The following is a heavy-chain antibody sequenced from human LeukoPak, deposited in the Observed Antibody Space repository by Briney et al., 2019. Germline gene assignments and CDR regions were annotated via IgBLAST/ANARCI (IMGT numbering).Heavy chain of an antibody. CDR2: INPSGGST. CDR1: GYTFTSYY. CDR3: ARARYGYDAFDI. D-gene: IGHD3-16*02. Sequence: GASVKVSCKASGYTFTSYYMHWVRQAPGQGLEWMGIINPSGGSTTYAQKFQGRVTMTSDTSTSTVYMELSSLRSEDTAVYYCARARYGYDAFDIWGQGTVVSVSS. V-gene: IGHV1-46*01. J-gene: IGHJ3*02.